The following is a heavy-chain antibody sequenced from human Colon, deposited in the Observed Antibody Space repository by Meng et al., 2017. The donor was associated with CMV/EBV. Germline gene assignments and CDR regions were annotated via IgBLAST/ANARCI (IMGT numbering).Heavy chain of an antibody. J-gene: IGHJ4*02. CDR3: ARVISSIGIIDY. Sequence: ISCDSVASNNVAWNWIRQSPSRGLEWLGRTYYRSQWSTDYAVSLRSRINIKADTAKNQFSLQLNSVTPEDTAMYYCARVISSIGIIDYWGQGSLVTVSS. CDR1: CDSVASNNVA. D-gene: IGHD1-26*01. V-gene: IGHV6-1*01. CDR2: TYYRSQWST.